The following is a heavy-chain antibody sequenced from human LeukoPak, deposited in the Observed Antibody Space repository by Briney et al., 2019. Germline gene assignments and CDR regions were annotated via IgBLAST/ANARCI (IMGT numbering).Heavy chain of an antibody. CDR3: ARRGYPYYYYMDV. CDR2: LSWNGGDT. D-gene: IGHD3-16*02. CDR1: GFTFNQYG. V-gene: IGHV3-20*04. J-gene: IGHJ6*03. Sequence: GGSPRLSCAASGFTFNQYGMSWVRQAPGKGLEWVSSLSWNGGDTRYADSVKDRFTISRDNAKKSLYLQMDSLRAEDTALYYCARRGYPYYYYMDVWGTGTTVTVSS.